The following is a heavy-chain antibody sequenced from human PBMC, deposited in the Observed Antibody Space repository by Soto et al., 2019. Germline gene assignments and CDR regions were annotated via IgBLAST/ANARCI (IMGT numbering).Heavy chain of an antibody. D-gene: IGHD3-22*01. CDR2: ISYSAKT. CDR3: TRGAGAPWVRFDS. CDR1: GYSITSGFY. Sequence: SSETLSLTCTVSGYSITSGFYWGWVRQSPGKGLEWIGSISYSAKTFYNPSLASRFSIAVDTSKNHFSLRLTSVTAADTALYYCTRGAGAPWVRFDSWGLGTLVTVSS. V-gene: IGHV4-38-2*02. J-gene: IGHJ4*02.